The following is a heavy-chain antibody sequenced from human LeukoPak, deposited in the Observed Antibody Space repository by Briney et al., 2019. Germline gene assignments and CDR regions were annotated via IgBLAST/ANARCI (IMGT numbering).Heavy chain of an antibody. J-gene: IGHJ5*02. Sequence: HTGGSLRLSCAASGFTFSSYSMSWVRQAPGKGLEWVSAISGSGGSTYYADSVKGRFTISRDNSKNTLYLQMNSLRAEDTAVYYCAKNTEVLRFLEWLPSNWFDPWGQGTLVTVSS. D-gene: IGHD3-3*01. V-gene: IGHV3-23*01. CDR1: GFTFSSYS. CDR2: ISGSGGST. CDR3: AKNTEVLRFLEWLPSNWFDP.